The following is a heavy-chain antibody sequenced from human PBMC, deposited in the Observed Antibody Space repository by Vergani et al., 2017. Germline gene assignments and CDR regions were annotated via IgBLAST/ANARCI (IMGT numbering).Heavy chain of an antibody. CDR2: ISWNSGSI. Sequence: EVQLVESGGGLVQPGRSLRLSCAASGFTFGDYAMHWVRQAPGKGLEWVSGISWNSGSIGYADSVKGRITISRDNAKNSLYLQMNSLRAEDTALYYCAKDSHCSSTSCYGGIDYWGQGTLVTVSS. V-gene: IGHV3-9*01. CDR3: AKDSHCSSTSCYGGIDY. J-gene: IGHJ4*02. D-gene: IGHD2-2*01. CDR1: GFTFGDYA.